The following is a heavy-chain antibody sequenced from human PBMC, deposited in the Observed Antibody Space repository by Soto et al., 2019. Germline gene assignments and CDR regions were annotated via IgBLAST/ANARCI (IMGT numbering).Heavy chain of an antibody. J-gene: IGHJ4*02. CDR2: IYYTGST. Sequence: QVQLQESGPGLVKPSETLSLTCTVSGGSISPYYWSWIRQPPGKGLEWIGYIYYTGSTNYNASLRSRVTISQDTSKNQFSLKQNSVTAADTAVYYCARGSPMSSSFPLDYWGQGTLVAVSS. D-gene: IGHD6-6*01. V-gene: IGHV4-59*01. CDR1: GGSISPYY. CDR3: ARGSPMSSSFPLDY.